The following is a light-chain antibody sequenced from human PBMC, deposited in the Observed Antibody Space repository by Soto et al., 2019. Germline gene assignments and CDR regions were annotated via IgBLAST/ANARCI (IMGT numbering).Light chain of an antibody. J-gene: IGKJ2*01. CDR1: QSITNY. CDR3: QQSYSTPYT. CDR2: AAS. Sequence: DIPMTQSPSSLSASVRDRVTITCRASQSITNYLNWYQQKPGKAPKLLIYAASGLQSGVPSRFSGSGSGTDFTLTINSLQPEDFATYYCQQSYSTPYTFGQGTKLEIK. V-gene: IGKV1-39*01.